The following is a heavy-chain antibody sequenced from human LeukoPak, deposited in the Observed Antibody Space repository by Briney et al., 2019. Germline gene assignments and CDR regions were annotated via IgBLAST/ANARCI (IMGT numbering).Heavy chain of an antibody. D-gene: IGHD6-19*01. CDR3: AKDLGSGWGIDY. V-gene: IGHV4-38-2*02. CDR1: GYSISSGYY. J-gene: IGHJ4*02. CDR2: IYHSGST. Sequence: KPSETLSLTCTVSGYSISSGYYWGWIRQPPGKGLEWIGSIYHSGSTYYNPSLKSRVTISVDTSKNQFSLKLSSVTAADTAVYYCAKDLGSGWGIDYWGQGTLVTVSS.